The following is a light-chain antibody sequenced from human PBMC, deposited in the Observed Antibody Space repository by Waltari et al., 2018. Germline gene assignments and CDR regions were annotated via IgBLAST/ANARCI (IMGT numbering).Light chain of an antibody. J-gene: IGLJ2*01. CDR1: KLDQQF. CDR3: QAWDVAIVV. V-gene: IGLV3-1*01. CDR2: KDV. Sequence: YELSQPPSVSVSPGQTATITCSGDKLDQQFVDWYQQRPGQPPLLVIYKDVDRPSGIPERFSGTNSGNTATLTISGTQVMDEADYYCQAWDVAIVVFGGGTKLTVL.